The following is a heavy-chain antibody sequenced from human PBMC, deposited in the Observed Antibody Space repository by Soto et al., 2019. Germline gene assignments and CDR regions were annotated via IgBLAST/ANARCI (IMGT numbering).Heavy chain of an antibody. V-gene: IGHV3-48*03. CDR2: IGRGGSDI. Sequence: GGSLRLSCAASGFTFSSYEMNWVRQAPGKGLEWLSYIGRGGSDIYYADSVKGRFTISRDNAKNSLYLQMNSLRAEDTAVYYCARLTRDKYYYGMDVWGQGTTVTVSS. D-gene: IGHD2-15*01. J-gene: IGHJ6*02. CDR3: ARLTRDKYYYGMDV. CDR1: GFTFSSYE.